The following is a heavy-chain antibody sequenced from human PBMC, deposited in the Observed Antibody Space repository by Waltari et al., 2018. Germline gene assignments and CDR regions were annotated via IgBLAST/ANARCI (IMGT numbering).Heavy chain of an antibody. CDR1: GGSISSSSYY. CDR2: LYYSGST. Sequence: QLQLQESGPGLVKPSETLSLTCTVSGGSISSSSYYWGWIRQPPGKGLEWIGSLYYSGSTYYNPSLKSRVTISVDTSKNQFSLKLSSVTAADTAVYYCASTVYYDSSGWTYYFDYWGQGTLVTVSS. CDR3: ASTVYYDSSGWTYYFDY. D-gene: IGHD3-22*01. V-gene: IGHV4-39*01. J-gene: IGHJ4*02.